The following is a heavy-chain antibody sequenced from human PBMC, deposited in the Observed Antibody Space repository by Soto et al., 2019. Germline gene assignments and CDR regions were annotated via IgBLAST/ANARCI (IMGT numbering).Heavy chain of an antibody. CDR2: ISSSGSTI. D-gene: IGHD2-15*01. CDR3: ARDGCSGGSCYEWFDP. Sequence: GGSLRLSCAASGFTFSDYYMSWIRQAPGKGLEWVSYISSSGSTIYYADSVKGRFTISRDNAKNSLYLQMNSLRAEDTAVYYWARDGCSGGSCYEWFDPWGQGTLVTVSS. V-gene: IGHV3-11*01. J-gene: IGHJ5*02. CDR1: GFTFSDYY.